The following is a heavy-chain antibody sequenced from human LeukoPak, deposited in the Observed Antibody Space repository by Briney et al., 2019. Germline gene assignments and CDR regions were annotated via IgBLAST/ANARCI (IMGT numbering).Heavy chain of an antibody. Sequence: GGSLRLSCAASGFTFSSYGMHWVRQAPGKGLEWVAFIRYDGSNKYYADSVKGRFTISRDNSKNTLYLQMNSLRAEDTAVYYCAKDGTRYSGSFLTFDYWGRGTLVTVSS. CDR2: IRYDGSNK. J-gene: IGHJ2*01. D-gene: IGHD1-26*01. CDR1: GFTFSSYG. CDR3: AKDGTRYSGSFLTFDY. V-gene: IGHV3-30*02.